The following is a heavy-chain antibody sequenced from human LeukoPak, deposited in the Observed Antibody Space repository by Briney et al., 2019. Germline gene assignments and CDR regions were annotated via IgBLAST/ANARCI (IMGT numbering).Heavy chain of an antibody. Sequence: GGSLRLSCVASGFTFSSYAMSWVRQAPGKGLEWVSAISGSGGSTYYADSVKGRFTISRDNSKNTLYLQMNSLSAEDTAVYYCAKEVEMATIPWYYFDYWGQGTLVTVSS. CDR1: GFTFSSYA. CDR2: ISGSGGST. D-gene: IGHD5-24*01. V-gene: IGHV3-23*01. CDR3: AKEVEMATIPWYYFDY. J-gene: IGHJ4*02.